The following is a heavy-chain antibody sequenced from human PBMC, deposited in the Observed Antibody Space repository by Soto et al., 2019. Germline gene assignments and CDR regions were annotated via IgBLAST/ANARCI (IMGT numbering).Heavy chain of an antibody. Sequence: SETLSLTCSVSGGSVSSGYYSWNWIRQPPGKGLEWIGYIYYSGSTYYNPSLKSRVTISVDTSKNQFSLKLSSVTAADTAVYYCARVEWELLHFDYWGQGTLVTVSS. V-gene: IGHV4-31*03. CDR1: GGSVSSGYYS. J-gene: IGHJ4*02. CDR3: ARVEWELLHFDY. CDR2: IYYSGST. D-gene: IGHD1-26*01.